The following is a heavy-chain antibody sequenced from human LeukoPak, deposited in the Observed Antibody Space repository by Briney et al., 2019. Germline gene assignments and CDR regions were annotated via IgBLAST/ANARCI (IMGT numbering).Heavy chain of an antibody. CDR2: IYYSGST. Sequence: KSSQTLSLTCTVSGGSISSGVYYWSWIRQHPGKGLEWIGYIYYSGSTYYNPSLKTRVTISVDTSKNQFSLKLSSVTAADTAVYYCAREMEGRTVNWFDPWGQGTLVTVSS. CDR1: GGSISSGVYY. V-gene: IGHV4-31*03. D-gene: IGHD1-1*01. J-gene: IGHJ5*02. CDR3: AREMEGRTVNWFDP.